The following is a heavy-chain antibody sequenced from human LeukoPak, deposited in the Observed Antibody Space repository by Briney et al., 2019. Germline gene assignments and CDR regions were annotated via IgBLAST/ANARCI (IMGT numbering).Heavy chain of an antibody. D-gene: IGHD5-12*01. CDR3: ARPRGGGYDTFDY. CDR1: GGSFSGYY. J-gene: IGHJ4*02. Sequence: SETLSLTCAVYGGSFSGYYWSWIRQPPGKGLEWIGEINHSGSTNYNPSLKSRVTISVDTSKNQFSLKLSSVTAADTAVYYCARPRGGGYDTFDYWGQGALVTVSS. V-gene: IGHV4-34*01. CDR2: INHSGST.